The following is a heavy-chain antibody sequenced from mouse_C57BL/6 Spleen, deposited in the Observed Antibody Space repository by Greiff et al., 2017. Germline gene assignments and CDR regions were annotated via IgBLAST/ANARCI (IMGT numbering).Heavy chain of an antibody. D-gene: IGHD1-1*01. CDR2: IDPETGGT. J-gene: IGHJ4*01. Sequence: QVQLQQSGAELVRPGASVTLSCKASGYTFTDYEMHWVKQTPVHGLEWIGAIDPETGGTAYNQKFKGKAILTADKSSSTAYMELRSLTSEDSAVYYCTRKGIYYYGSSYDYYAMDYWGQGTSVTVSS. CDR3: TRKGIYYYGSSYDYYAMDY. V-gene: IGHV1-15*01. CDR1: GYTFTDYE.